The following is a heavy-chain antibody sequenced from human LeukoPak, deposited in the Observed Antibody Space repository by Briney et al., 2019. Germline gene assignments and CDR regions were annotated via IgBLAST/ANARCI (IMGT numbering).Heavy chain of an antibody. CDR1: GYTLSDYY. CDR3: ARLVVPSASPYCVC. J-gene: IGHJ4*02. D-gene: IGHD2-2*01. V-gene: IGHV1-2*02. CDR2: INPRGGGT. Sequence: GASVKVSCKASGYTLSDYYIHWVRQAPGQGLEWMGWINPRGGGTNYARQFKGRVTMARDTYISTTYMELSKLRSDDTAVYYCARLVVPSASPYCVCCGQGTLVTVSS.